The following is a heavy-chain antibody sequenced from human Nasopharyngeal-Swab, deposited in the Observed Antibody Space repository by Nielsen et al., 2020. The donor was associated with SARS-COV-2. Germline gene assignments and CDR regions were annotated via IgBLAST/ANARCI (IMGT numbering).Heavy chain of an antibody. V-gene: IGHV3-73*01. D-gene: IGHD1-26*01. Sequence: GESLKISCAASGFIFSASAIHWVRQASGKGLEWVGRIGDKDHNYATTYGASVQGRFTISRDDSKNTAFLQMDSLKTEDTAVYYCTTPGSYPGIDYWGQGTLVTVSS. CDR1: GFIFSASA. CDR2: IGDKDHNYAT. CDR3: TTPGSYPGIDY. J-gene: IGHJ4*02.